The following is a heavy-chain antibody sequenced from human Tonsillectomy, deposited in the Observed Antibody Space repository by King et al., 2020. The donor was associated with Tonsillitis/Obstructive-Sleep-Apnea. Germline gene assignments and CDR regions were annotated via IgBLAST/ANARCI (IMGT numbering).Heavy chain of an antibody. D-gene: IGHD1-26*01. Sequence: EVQLVESGGGLVQPGRSLRLSCAASGFTFDDYVMHWVRQAPGKGLEWVSGISWNSGSIGSADSVKGRFTISRDNAKNSLYLQMNSLRDEDTALYYCVNSRRGSNHQFDYWGQGTLVTVSS. V-gene: IGHV3-9*01. CDR3: VNSRRGSNHQFDY. CDR1: GFTFDDYV. J-gene: IGHJ4*02. CDR2: ISWNSGSI.